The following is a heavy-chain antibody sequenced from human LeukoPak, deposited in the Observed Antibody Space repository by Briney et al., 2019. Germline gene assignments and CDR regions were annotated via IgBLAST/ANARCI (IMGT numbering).Heavy chain of an antibody. CDR1: GGSFSGYY. D-gene: IGHD3-3*01. Sequence: SETLSLTCAVYGGSFSGYYWNWIRQPPGKGLEWIGEINHGGTTKYNPSLKSRVTISVDTSKNQFSLKLSSVTAADTAVYYCARHGDYDFWKNAFDIWGQGTMVTVSS. CDR3: ARHGDYDFWKNAFDI. V-gene: IGHV4-34*01. CDR2: INHGGTT. J-gene: IGHJ3*02.